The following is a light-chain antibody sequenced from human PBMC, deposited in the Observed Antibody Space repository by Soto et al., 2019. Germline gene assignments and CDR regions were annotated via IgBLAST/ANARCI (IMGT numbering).Light chain of an antibody. V-gene: IGLV2-14*01. CDR1: STDVGSSNN. Sequence: QSALTPPRSVSGSHGHSVTISCTGTSTDVGSSNNVSWYQQHPGKAPKLMIYEVSNRPSGVSNRFSGSKSANTASLTISGLQADDEAHYYCTSYTSDNRSYVFGTGTKVTVL. J-gene: IGLJ1*01. CDR3: TSYTSDNRSYV. CDR2: EVS.